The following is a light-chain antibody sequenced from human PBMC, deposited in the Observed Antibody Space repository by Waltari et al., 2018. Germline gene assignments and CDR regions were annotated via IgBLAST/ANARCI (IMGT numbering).Light chain of an antibody. CDR2: KDK. V-gene: IGLV3-25*03. J-gene: IGLJ2*01. CDR1: ALPKQH. Sequence: SYDLTQPPSVSVSPGQTARITCSGDALPKQHGYWYQQKAGQAPVLMIFKDKERPSGIPERFSGSSSGTTVTLTISGVQAEDETDYYCQSVDSSATYVIFGGGTKLTVL. CDR3: QSVDSSATYVI.